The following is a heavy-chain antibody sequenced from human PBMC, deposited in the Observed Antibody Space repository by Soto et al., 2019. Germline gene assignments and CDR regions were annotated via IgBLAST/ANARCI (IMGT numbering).Heavy chain of an antibody. Sequence: QVQLVQCGDEVRKPGSSVKVSCKASGYIFVNYGIGWVRQARGQGLEWMGWISTYSGNTHYASKVQGRLTMTTDTSTSTAYMDLGSLTSADTALYYCAMVDNYVTPTPQDVWGQGTTVTVSS. D-gene: IGHD3-16*01. V-gene: IGHV1-18*01. CDR2: ISTYSGNT. CDR1: GYIFVNYG. CDR3: AMVDNYVTPTPQDV. J-gene: IGHJ6*02.